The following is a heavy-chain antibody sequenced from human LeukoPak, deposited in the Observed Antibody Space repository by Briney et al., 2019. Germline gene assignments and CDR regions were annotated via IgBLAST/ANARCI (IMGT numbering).Heavy chain of an antibody. CDR3: AKLYVVFEY. D-gene: IGHD3-16*01. Sequence: PGGSLRLSCAASGFTFNNYAMSWVRQTPGKGLEWVSTISGSGDSTYYADSVKGRFIISRDNSKNTLYLEMSSLRAEDTAVYYCAKLYVVFEYWGLGTLVTVSS. CDR2: ISGSGDST. CDR1: GFTFNNYA. V-gene: IGHV3-23*01. J-gene: IGHJ4*02.